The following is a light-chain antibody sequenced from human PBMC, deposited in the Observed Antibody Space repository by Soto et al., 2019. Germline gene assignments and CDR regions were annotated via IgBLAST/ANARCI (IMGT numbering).Light chain of an antibody. CDR1: QTISDY. J-gene: IGKJ1*01. CDR3: QQTYSNPRT. Sequence: DIQLTQSPSSLSASVGDRVTITCRAGQTISDYLNWYQQKPGTAPKLLIYAASTLQSGVPSRFSGSRSGTDFTLTISSLQPEDFATYYCQQTYSNPRTFGQGTKVDNK. V-gene: IGKV1-39*01. CDR2: AAS.